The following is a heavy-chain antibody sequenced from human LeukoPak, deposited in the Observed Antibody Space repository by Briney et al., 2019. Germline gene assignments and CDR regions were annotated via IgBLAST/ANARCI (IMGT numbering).Heavy chain of an antibody. Sequence: GGSLRLSCAASGFTFSNYGIHWVRQAPGKGLEWVSAISGSGGSTYYADSVKGRFTISRDNSKNTLYLQMNSLRAEDTAVYYCAKDRGCSSTSCLEGYWGQGTLVTVSS. CDR1: GFTFSNYG. D-gene: IGHD2-2*01. J-gene: IGHJ4*02. CDR2: ISGSGGST. V-gene: IGHV3-23*01. CDR3: AKDRGCSSTSCLEGY.